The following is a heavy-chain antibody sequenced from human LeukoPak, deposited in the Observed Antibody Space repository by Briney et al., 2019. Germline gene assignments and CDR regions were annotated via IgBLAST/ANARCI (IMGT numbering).Heavy chain of an antibody. V-gene: IGHV3-23*01. CDR1: GFAFSSYA. D-gene: IGHD3-22*01. CDR3: AKDRVYHYDSSGYYSDY. J-gene: IGHJ4*02. Sequence: GGSLRLSCAASGFAFSSYAMSWVRLAPGKGPEWVSGTSGTGGSPYYAHSVQGRFTISRDNSKNTLYLEMNSLRAEDTAVYYCAKDRVYHYDSSGYYSDYWGQGTLVTVSS. CDR2: TSGTGGSP.